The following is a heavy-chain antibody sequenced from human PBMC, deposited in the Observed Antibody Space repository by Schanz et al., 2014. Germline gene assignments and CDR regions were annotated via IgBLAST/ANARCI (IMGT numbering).Heavy chain of an antibody. Sequence: VHLVESGGGVVQPGGSLRLSCAASGFNFSTYALHWVRQAPGKGLEWVSAISGSGGDTYYADSVKGRFTISRDNSKNTLYLQMNSLRAEDTAVYYCARSGVDVWGQGTTVTVSS. D-gene: IGHD3-10*01. CDR1: GFNFSTYA. J-gene: IGHJ6*02. CDR3: ARSGVDV. V-gene: IGHV3-23*04. CDR2: ISGSGGDT.